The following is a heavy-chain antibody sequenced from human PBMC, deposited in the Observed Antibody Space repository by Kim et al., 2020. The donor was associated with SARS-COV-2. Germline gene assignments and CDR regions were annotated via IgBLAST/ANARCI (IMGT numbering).Heavy chain of an antibody. CDR3: ARSLRYDFWSGYYIARGGPLDY. V-gene: IGHV3-21*01. Sequence: GGSLRLSCAASGFTFSSYSMNWVRQAPGKGLEWVSSISSSSSYIYYADSVKGRFTISRDNAKNSLYLQMNSLRAEDTAVYYCARSLRYDFWSGYYIARGGPLDYWGQGTLVTVSS. CDR1: GFTFSSYS. CDR2: ISSSSSYI. J-gene: IGHJ4*02. D-gene: IGHD3-3*01.